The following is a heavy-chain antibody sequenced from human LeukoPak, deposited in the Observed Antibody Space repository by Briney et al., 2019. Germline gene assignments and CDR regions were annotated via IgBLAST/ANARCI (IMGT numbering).Heavy chain of an antibody. CDR1: GNTFTSYD. CDR2: MNPNSGQT. D-gene: IGHD3-22*01. J-gene: IGHJ4*02. Sequence: ASVKVSCKTSGNTFTSYDINWVRPATGQGLERMGWMNPNSGQTAYAQKFQGRVTMSTNTSISTAYLELSSLSSEDTAVYYCATGREDYDSSDFTVLEYWGQGTLVTVSS. CDR3: ATGREDYDSSDFTVLEY. V-gene: IGHV1-8*01.